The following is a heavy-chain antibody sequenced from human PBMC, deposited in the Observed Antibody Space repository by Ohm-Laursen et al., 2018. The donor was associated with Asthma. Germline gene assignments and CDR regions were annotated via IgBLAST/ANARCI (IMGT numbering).Heavy chain of an antibody. D-gene: IGHD3-10*01. V-gene: IGHV3-74*01. CDR3: AYEFGGSGDY. CDR2: INGDGGIK. Sequence: SLRLSCAATGFTITNYWMHWVRQAPGKGLVWVSRINGDGGIKSYAASVKGRFTTSRDDAKNTVYLQMNSLRVDDTAVYYCAYEFGGSGDYWGQGTLVTVSS. J-gene: IGHJ4*02. CDR1: GFTITNYW.